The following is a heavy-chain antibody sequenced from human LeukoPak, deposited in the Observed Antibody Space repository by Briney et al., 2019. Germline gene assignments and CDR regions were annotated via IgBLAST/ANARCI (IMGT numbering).Heavy chain of an antibody. CDR3: AREMEGDYGSGTFFDL. J-gene: IGHJ4*02. CDR2: IWYDGSNK. CDR1: GFTFSSYG. V-gene: IGHV3-33*01. Sequence: GGPLRLSCAASGFTFSSYGMHWVRQAPGKGLEWVAVIWYDGSNKYYADSVKGRFTISRDNSKNTLYLQMNGLRAEDTAVYYCAREMEGDYGSGTFFDLWGQGNMVTVSS. D-gene: IGHD3-10*01.